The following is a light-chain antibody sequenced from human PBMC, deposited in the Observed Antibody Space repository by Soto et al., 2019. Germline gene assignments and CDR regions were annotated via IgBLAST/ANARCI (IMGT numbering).Light chain of an antibody. V-gene: IGLV1-47*01. CDR3: AAHAGGSTWL. J-gene: IGLJ3*02. CDR2: RNN. Sequence: QSVLTQPPSASGTPGLRVTISCSGSSSNIGGNFVFWYQQLPGTAPTILIYRNNQRPSGVPNRFSGSRSGDKASLTVSGLQTEDEGLYYCAAHAGGSTWLFGGGTKLTVL. CDR1: SSNIGGNF.